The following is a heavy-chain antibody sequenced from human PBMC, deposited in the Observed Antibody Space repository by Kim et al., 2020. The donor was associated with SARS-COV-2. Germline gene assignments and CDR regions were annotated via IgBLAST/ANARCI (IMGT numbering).Heavy chain of an antibody. CDR1: GYTFTTYT. V-gene: IGHV1-3*01. D-gene: IGHD3-22*01. Sequence: ASVKVSCKASGYTFTTYTMHWVRQAPGQRLEWMGWINPANGNTKYSPSFQGRVIFTRDTSASTAFLELSSLRSEDTAVYYCAREGGKPTFYYDRRSTFYFDPWGQGSLVTVSS. J-gene: IGHJ5*02. CDR3: AREGGKPTFYYDRRSTFYFDP. CDR2: INPANGNT.